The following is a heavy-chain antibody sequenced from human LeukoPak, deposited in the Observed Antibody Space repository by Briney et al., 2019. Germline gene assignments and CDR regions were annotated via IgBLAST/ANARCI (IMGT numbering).Heavy chain of an antibody. V-gene: IGHV3-30*01. CDR1: GFTFSSYA. D-gene: IGHD4-23*01. J-gene: IGHJ4*02. CDR3: ARGGDYGGNSYYFDY. CDR2: ISYDGSNK. Sequence: AGSLRLSCAASGFTFSSYAMHWVRQAPGKGLEWVAVISYDGSNKYYADSVKGRFTISRDNSKNTLYLQMNSLRAEDTAVYYCARGGDYGGNSYYFDYWGQGTLVTVSS.